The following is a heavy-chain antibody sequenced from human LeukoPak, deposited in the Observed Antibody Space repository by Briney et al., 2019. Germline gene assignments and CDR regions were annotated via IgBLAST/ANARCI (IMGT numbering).Heavy chain of an antibody. CDR3: VRGSSGTVVRGVSWAWFDP. V-gene: IGHV3-7*05. D-gene: IGHD3-10*01. CDR2: IKPVGSEK. J-gene: IGHJ5*02. CDR1: GFTLSTYW. Sequence: GGSLRLSCVASGFTLSTYWMTWVRQAPGKGLEWVANIKPVGSEKYFVDSVRGRFTISRDNVKNSLYLQMNSLRAEDTAVYYCVRGSSGTVVRGVSWAWFDPWGQGTLVTVSS.